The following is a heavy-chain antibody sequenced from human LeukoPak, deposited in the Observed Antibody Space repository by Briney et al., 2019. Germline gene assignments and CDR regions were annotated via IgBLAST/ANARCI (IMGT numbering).Heavy chain of an antibody. V-gene: IGHV4-34*01. Sequence: PSETLSLTCTVSGDSMNALSWSWLPQSPGKGLEWIGEINPSGGTNHNPSLMSRVSMSVDTSKNQISLRVSSGTAADTAVYYCARVGYRYSINDWSRTGLGAYPTKYYYYMDVWGKGTTVTVSS. CDR2: INPSGGT. D-gene: IGHD5-18*01. CDR1: GDSMNALS. CDR3: ARVGYRYSINDWSRTGLGAYPTKYYYYMDV. J-gene: IGHJ6*03.